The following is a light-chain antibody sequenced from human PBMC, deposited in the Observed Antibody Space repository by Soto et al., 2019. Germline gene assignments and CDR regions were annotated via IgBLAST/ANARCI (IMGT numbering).Light chain of an antibody. J-gene: IGKJ1*01. Sequence: DIQMTQSPSTLSASVGDRVAVTCRASRSISDWVAWYQQKPGKAPQXXIFDASTLKSGVPSRFSGSGSGTEFTLTISSLKPDDVATYYCLQYDSHPWTFGQGTKVDIK. CDR2: DAS. CDR1: RSISDW. CDR3: LQYDSHPWT. V-gene: IGKV1-5*01.